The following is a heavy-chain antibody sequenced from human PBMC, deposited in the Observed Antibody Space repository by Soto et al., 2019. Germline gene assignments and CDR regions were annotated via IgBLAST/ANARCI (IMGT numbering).Heavy chain of an antibody. Sequence: QVRLQQSGPGLVKPSQTLSLTCAISGDSVSSKSAAWNWVRQSPSRGLEWLGRTYYRSKWSNDYAVSVKGRITVNPDTSKNQFSLQLNSVTPDDTALYFCSRQSRGGMDVWGQGTTVTVSS. V-gene: IGHV6-1*01. CDR3: SRQSRGGMDV. CDR1: GDSVSSKSAA. J-gene: IGHJ6*02. CDR2: TYYRSKWSN.